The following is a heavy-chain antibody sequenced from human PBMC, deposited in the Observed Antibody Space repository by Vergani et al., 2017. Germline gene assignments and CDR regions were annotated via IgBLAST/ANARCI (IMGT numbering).Heavy chain of an antibody. CDR2: ISYDGSNK. V-gene: IGHV3-30*04. D-gene: IGHD4-17*01. CDR1: GFTFSSCA. CDR3: ARVRHGDFYWYVNL. Sequence: QVQLVESGGGVVQPGRSLRLSCAASGFTFSSCAVHWVRQAPGKGLEWVAVISYDGSNKYYAYSVKGRITISRVNSKNTLYLQMNSLRAWDTAVYYCARVRHGDFYWYVNLWGRGTLVTVSS. J-gene: IGHJ2*01.